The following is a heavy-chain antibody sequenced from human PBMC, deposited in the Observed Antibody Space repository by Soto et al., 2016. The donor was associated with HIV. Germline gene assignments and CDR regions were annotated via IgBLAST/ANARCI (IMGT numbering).Heavy chain of an antibody. CDR3: GGXIGYYYYYGMDV. Sequence: QLQLQESGPGLVKPSETLSLTCTVSGGSISSSNYYWGWIRQPPGKGLEWIGSIYYSGSTYYNPSLKSRVTISVDTSKNQFSLKLNSVTAADTAVYYCGGXIGYYYYYGMDVXGTKGPRSPSPQ. CDR2: IYYSGST. CDR1: GGSISSSNYY. D-gene: IGHD5-12*01. V-gene: IGHV4-39*01. J-gene: IGHJ6*01.